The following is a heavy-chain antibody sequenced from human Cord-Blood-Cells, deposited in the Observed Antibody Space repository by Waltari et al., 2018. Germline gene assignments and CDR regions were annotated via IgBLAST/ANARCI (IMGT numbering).Heavy chain of an antibody. D-gene: IGHD6-6*01. CDR2: FIPRFGRA. V-gene: IGHV1-69*01. CDR1: RGTFSSYA. CDR3: AREYSSPSPIPLNYYYYMDV. J-gene: IGHJ6*03. Sequence: QVQLVQSGAEVKKPGSSVKVSCKASRGTFSSYAISWVRQAPGPGLEWMGGFIPRFGRAKDAPKVQGRVTITGDESTSRAYMWLSSLRLENTAVYYCAREYSSPSPIPLNYYYYMDVGGKGTSVTVSS.